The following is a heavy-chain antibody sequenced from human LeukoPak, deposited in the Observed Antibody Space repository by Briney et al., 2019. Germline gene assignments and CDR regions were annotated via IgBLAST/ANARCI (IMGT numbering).Heavy chain of an antibody. V-gene: IGHV4-34*01. CDR2: INHSGST. CDR3: SSFKRGYSYGLDYYGMDV. Sequence: PSETLSLTCAVYGGSFSGYYWSWIRQPPGKGLERIGEINHSGSTNCNPSLKSRVTISVDTSKNQFSLKLSSVTAADTAVYYCSSFKRGYSYGLDYYGMDVWGQGTTVTVSS. J-gene: IGHJ6*02. CDR1: GGSFSGYY. D-gene: IGHD5-18*01.